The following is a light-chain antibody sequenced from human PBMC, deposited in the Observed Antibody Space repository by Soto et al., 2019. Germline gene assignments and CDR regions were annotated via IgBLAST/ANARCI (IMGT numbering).Light chain of an antibody. J-gene: IGLJ1*01. CDR3: SSYTSSSTYV. V-gene: IGLV2-18*02. CDR1: SRDVGSYIR. Sequence: QSVLTQPPSVSGSPGQSVTISCTGTSRDVGSYIRASWFQQPPGTAPKLLIYEVSNRPSGVPDRISGSKSGNTASLTIFGLQAEDEADYYCSSYTSSSTYVFGTGTKVTVL. CDR2: EVS.